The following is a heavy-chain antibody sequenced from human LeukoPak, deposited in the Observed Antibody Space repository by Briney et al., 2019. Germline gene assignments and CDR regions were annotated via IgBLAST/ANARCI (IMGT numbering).Heavy chain of an antibody. V-gene: IGHV1-18*01. CDR2: ISAYNGNT. Sequence: ASVKVSCKASGYTFTSYGISWVRQAPGQGLEWMGWISAYNGNTNYAQKLQGRVTMTTDTSTSTAYMELRSLRSDDTALYYCARDSLSVYNYGPKDYWGQGTLVTVSS. D-gene: IGHD5-18*01. J-gene: IGHJ4*02. CDR3: ARDSLSVYNYGPKDY. CDR1: GYTFTSYG.